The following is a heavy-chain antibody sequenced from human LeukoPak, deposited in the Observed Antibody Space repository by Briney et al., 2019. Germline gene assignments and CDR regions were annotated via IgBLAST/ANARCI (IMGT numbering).Heavy chain of an antibody. V-gene: IGHV3-49*03. D-gene: IGHD3-10*01. Sequence: PGRSLRLSCTASGFTFGDYAMSWFRQAPGKGLEWVGFIRSKAYGGTTEYAASVKGRFTISRDDSKSIAYLQMNGLKTEDTAVYYCGRDMVRGVIIRDWGQGTLVTVSS. CDR3: GRDMVRGVIIRD. CDR2: IRSKAYGGTT. J-gene: IGHJ4*02. CDR1: GFTFGDYA.